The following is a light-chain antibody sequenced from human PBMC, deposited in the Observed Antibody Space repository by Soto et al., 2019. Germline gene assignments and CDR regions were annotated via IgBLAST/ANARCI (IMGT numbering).Light chain of an antibody. CDR1: QSVLYTPNAKNY. J-gene: IGKJ4*01. Sequence: DIVMTQSPDSLAGSLGERATINCKSSQSVLYTPNAKNYLAWYQQKPGQPPRLLIYWASYRGPGVPDRFSGSGSGTDFTLTISSLQAEDVAVYYCQQYHSTRLTFGGGTKVDIK. V-gene: IGKV4-1*01. CDR2: WAS. CDR3: QQYHSTRLT.